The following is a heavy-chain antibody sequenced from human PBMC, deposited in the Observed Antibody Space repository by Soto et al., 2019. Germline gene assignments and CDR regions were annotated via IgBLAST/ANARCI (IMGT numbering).Heavy chain of an antibody. V-gene: IGHV3-23*01. CDR2: ISGSGGST. CDR1: GFTFSSYA. CDR3: ARARVMTTVTTPVDPPAYYYYGMDV. D-gene: IGHD4-17*01. Sequence: EVQLLESGGGLVQPGGSLRLSCAASGFTFSSYAMSWVRQAPGKGLEWVSAISGSGGSTYYADSVKGRFTISRDNSKNTLYLQMNSLRAEDTAVYYCARARVMTTVTTPVDPPAYYYYGMDVWGQGTTVTVSS. J-gene: IGHJ6*02.